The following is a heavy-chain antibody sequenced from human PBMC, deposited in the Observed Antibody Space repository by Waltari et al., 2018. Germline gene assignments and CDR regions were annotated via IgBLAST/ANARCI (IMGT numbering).Heavy chain of an antibody. V-gene: IGHV3-23*01. D-gene: IGHD3-16*01. CDR3: AKDEGNRRAPTFGMDV. Sequence: EMQLLESGGGLAQPGGSVRLSCAASGFTLTSYTLNWVRQAPGGGVGWVSLMSGSGLIDDADSVKGRFTISRDNSKNTVFLQMDSLRAEDTAVYYCAKDEGNRRAPTFGMDVWGRGTTVIVS. CDR1: GFTLTSYT. CDR2: MSGSGLI. J-gene: IGHJ6*02.